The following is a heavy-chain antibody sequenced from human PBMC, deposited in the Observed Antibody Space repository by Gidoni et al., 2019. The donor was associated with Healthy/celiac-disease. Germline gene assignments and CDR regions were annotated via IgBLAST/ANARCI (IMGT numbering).Heavy chain of an antibody. CDR3: ARDRGSGDAFDI. CDR2: ISYDGSNK. D-gene: IGHD3-10*01. Sequence: QVQLVESGGGVVQPGRSLRLSCAASGFTFSSYAMHWVRQAPGKGLEWVAVISYDGSNKDDADSVKGRFTISRDNSKNTLYLQMNSLRAEDTAVYYCARDRGSGDAFDIWGQGTMVTVSS. V-gene: IGHV3-30-3*01. J-gene: IGHJ3*02. CDR1: GFTFSSYA.